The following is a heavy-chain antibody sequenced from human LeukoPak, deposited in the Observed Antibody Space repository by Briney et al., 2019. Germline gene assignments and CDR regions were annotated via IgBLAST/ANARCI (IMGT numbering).Heavy chain of an antibody. CDR2: ISSSSSYM. CDR3: ARATYYYGSGSYFKDFYYYYGMDV. Sequence: PGGSLRLSCAASGFAFSSYSMNWVRQAPGKGLEWVSSISSSSSYMYYADSVKGRFTISRDNAKNSLYLQMNSLRAEDTAVYYCARATYYYGSGSYFKDFYYYYGMDVWGQGTTVTVSS. D-gene: IGHD3-10*01. CDR1: GFAFSSYS. J-gene: IGHJ6*02. V-gene: IGHV3-21*01.